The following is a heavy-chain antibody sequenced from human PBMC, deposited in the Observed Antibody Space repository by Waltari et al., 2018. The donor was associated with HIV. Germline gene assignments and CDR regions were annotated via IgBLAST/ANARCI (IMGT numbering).Heavy chain of an antibody. J-gene: IGHJ4*02. D-gene: IGHD1-1*01. Sequence: EVQLVESGGGLVQPGGSLRLSCAASGLAFSDYHMDWVRQAPGEGVEWVGRIRNKPSGYTTEYAASVKGRFSISRDDSRNSLYLQMNSLKTEDTAVYYCTTSAIGNIFDNWGQGTLVTVSS. CDR3: TTSAIGNIFDN. V-gene: IGHV3-72*01. CDR2: IRNKPSGYTT. CDR1: GLAFSDYH.